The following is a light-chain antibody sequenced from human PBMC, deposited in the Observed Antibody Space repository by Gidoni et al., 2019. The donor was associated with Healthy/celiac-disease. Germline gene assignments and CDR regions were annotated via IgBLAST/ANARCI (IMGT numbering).Light chain of an antibody. CDR1: QSLLHSNGYNY. J-gene: IGKJ1*01. CDR3: MQALQTPWT. CDR2: LCS. Sequence: DIVMTQSPLSLPVTPGEPASISCRSSQSLLHSNGYNYLYWYLQKPVQSPQLLIYLCSHPASGVPDRFSGSGSGTDFTLKISRVEAEYVGVYYCMQALQTPWTFGQVTKVEIK. V-gene: IGKV2-28*01.